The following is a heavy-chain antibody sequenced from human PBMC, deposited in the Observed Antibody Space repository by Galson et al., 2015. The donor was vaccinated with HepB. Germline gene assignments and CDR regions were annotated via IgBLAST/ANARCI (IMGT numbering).Heavy chain of an antibody. CDR1: GFTFGDYA. D-gene: IGHD3-10*01. J-gene: IGHJ3*02. CDR3: TREGITMVRGVIGDAFDI. V-gene: IGHV3-49*04. CDR2: IRSKAYGGTT. Sequence: SLRLSCAPSGFTFGDYAMSWVRQAPGKGLEWVGFIRSKAYGGTTEYAASVKGRFTISRDDSKSIAYLQMNSLNTEDTAVYYCTREGITMVRGVIGDAFDIWGQGTMVTVSS.